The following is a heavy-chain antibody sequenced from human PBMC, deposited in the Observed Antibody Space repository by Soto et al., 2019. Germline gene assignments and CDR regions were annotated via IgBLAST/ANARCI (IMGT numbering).Heavy chain of an antibody. J-gene: IGHJ6*02. CDR3: ARSERGSYGYVWRTYYYYGMDV. D-gene: IGHD5-18*01. CDR2: MNPNSGNT. V-gene: IGHV1-8*01. Sequence: ASVKVSCKASGYTFTSYYINWVRQATGQGLEWMGWMNPNSGNTGYAQKFQGRVTMTRNTSISTAHMELSSLRSEDTAVYYCARSERGSYGYVWRTYYYYGMDVWGQGTTVTVSS. CDR1: GYTFTSYY.